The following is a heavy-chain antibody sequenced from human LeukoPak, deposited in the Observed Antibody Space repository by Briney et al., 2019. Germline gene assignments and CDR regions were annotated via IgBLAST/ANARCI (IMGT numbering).Heavy chain of an antibody. V-gene: IGHV3-30*02. CDR3: AKGPGGFLVSFDY. CDR1: GFTFSSYG. CDR2: IRYDGSNK. J-gene: IGHJ4*02. Sequence: GGSLRLSCAASGFTFSSYGIHWVRQAPGKGLEWVAFIRYDGSNKYYADSVKGRFTISRDNSKNTLYLQMNSLRAEDTAVYYCAKGPGGFLVSFDYWGQGTLVTVSS. D-gene: IGHD3-16*01.